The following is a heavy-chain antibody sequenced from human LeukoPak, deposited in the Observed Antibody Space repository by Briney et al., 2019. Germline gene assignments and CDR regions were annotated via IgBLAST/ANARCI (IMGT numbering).Heavy chain of an antibody. CDR1: GGSISSGDYY. V-gene: IGHV4-30-4*01. CDR3: ARPYYYDSRIDP. D-gene: IGHD3-22*01. Sequence: SETLSLTCTVSGGSISSGDYYWSWIRQPPGKGLEWISYMYYSGSTYYNPSLKSRVTMSADTSKNQLSLKLSSVTAADTAVYYCARPYYYDSRIDPWGQGILVTVSS. J-gene: IGHJ5*02. CDR2: MYYSGST.